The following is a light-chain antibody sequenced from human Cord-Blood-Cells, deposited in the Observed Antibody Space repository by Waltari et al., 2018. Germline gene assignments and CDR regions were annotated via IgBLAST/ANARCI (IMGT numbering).Light chain of an antibody. J-gene: IGLJ3*02. CDR2: DVS. Sequence: QSALTQPRSVSGSPGQSVPIPCTGTSSDVGGYNDVSWYQQHPGKAPKLMIYDVSKRPSWVPDRFSGSKSGNTASLTISGLQAEDEADYYCCSYAGSYTWVFGGGTKLTVL. CDR1: SSDVGGYND. V-gene: IGLV2-11*01. CDR3: CSYAGSYTWV.